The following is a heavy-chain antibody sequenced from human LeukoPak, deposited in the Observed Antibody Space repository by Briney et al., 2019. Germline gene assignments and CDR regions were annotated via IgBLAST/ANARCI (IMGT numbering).Heavy chain of an antibody. CDR1: GFTFSNYA. J-gene: IGHJ4*02. D-gene: IGHD4-11*01. CDR3: ARHGEKTTAYGGYFDN. V-gene: IGHV3-21*01. Sequence: GGSLRLSCAASGFTFSNYAMNWVRQAPGKGLEWVSTISSSSSYIYYADSVKGRFTISRDNAKNSLYLQMNSLRAEDTAVYYCARHGEKTTAYGGYFDNWGQGTLVTVSS. CDR2: ISSSSSYI.